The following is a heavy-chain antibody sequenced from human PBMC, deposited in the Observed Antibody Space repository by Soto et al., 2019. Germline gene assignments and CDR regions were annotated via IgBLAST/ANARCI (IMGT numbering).Heavy chain of an antibody. Sequence: EVQLVESGGGLVQPGRSLRLSCAASGFTFDNYAMHWVRQAPGKGLEWVSSISWNSGNTDYAGSVKGRFIISRDSAKNSLYLQMNSLRAEDTALYYCARSPQYCSSTNCRAYFEYGGEGTLVTVSS. CDR1: GFTFDNYA. CDR2: ISWNSGNT. D-gene: IGHD2-2*01. CDR3: ARSPQYCSSTNCRAYFEY. V-gene: IGHV3-9*01. J-gene: IGHJ4*02.